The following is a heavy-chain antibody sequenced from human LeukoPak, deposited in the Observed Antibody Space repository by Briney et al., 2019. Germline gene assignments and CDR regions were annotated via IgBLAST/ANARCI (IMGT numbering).Heavy chain of an antibody. D-gene: IGHD3-22*01. CDR2: VYHSGST. V-gene: IGHV4-59*01. J-gene: IGHJ4*02. CDR1: GGSINAYY. Sequence: SETLSLTCTVSGGSINAYYWSWIRQPPGKGLEWIGYVYHSGSTNYNPSLKSRVAMSVDTSNNQFSLKLSSVTAADTAMYYCAREGDYYDSGGYYRINFWGQGTLVTVSS. CDR3: AREGDYYDSGGYYRINF.